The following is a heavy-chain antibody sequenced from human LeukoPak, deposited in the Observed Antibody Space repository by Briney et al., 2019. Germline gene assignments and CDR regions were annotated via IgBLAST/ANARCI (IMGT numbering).Heavy chain of an antibody. V-gene: IGHV1-69*05. J-gene: IGHJ4*02. CDR2: IIPIFGTA. Sequence: SVKVSCKASGGTFSSYAISWVRQAPGQGLEWMGGIIPIFGTANYAQKFQGRVTITTDESTSTAYMELSSLRSEDTAVYYCARVVPAATYPSGSYYFDYWGQGTLVTVSS. D-gene: IGHD2-2*01. CDR3: ARVVPAATYPSGSYYFDY. CDR1: GGTFSSYA.